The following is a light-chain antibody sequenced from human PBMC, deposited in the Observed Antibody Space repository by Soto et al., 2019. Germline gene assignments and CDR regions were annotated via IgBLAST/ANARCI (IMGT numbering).Light chain of an antibody. V-gene: IGKV1-5*03. CDR3: QQYTSYPLT. J-gene: IGKJ4*01. Sequence: DIQMTQSPSTLSASVGDRVTITCRASQSVNMWLAWYQQKPGKAPNLLIYKTSTLEGGVPSRFSGDGSGTEFTLTISSLQPDDCATYYCQQYTSYPLTFGGGTKVEIK. CDR1: QSVNMW. CDR2: KTS.